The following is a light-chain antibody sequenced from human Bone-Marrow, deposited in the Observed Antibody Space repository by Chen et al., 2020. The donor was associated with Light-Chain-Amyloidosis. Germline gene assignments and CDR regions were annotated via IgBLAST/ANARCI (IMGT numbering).Light chain of an antibody. CDR2: RDT. CDR3: QPADSSGTYQVI. Sequence: SYELTQPPSGSVSPGQTARITCSGDDLPTKYAYWYQQKPGQAPVLVIHRDTERPSGISERVSGSSSGTTTTSPIGGVQAEDVADYPCQPADSSGTYQVIFGGGTMLTVL. J-gene: IGLJ2*01. V-gene: IGLV3-25*03. CDR1: DLPTKY.